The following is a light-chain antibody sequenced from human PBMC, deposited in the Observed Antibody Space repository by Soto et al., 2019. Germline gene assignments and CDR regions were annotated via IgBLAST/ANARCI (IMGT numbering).Light chain of an antibody. J-gene: IGLJ1*01. CDR3: SSYTSSSTLPNV. CDR1: SSDVCGYNY. Sequence: QSALTQPASVSGSPGQSITISCTGTSSDVCGYNYVSWYQQHPGKAPKLMIYDVSNRPSGVSNRFSGSKSGNTASLTISGLQAEDEADYYCSSYTSSSTLPNVFGTGTKVTVL. V-gene: IGLV2-14*01. CDR2: DVS.